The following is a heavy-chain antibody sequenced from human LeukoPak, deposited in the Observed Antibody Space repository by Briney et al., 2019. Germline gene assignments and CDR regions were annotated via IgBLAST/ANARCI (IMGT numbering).Heavy chain of an antibody. CDR2: IGTAGDT. CDR3: ARADLAAAGKTSLDY. D-gene: IGHD6-13*01. J-gene: IGHJ4*02. V-gene: IGHV3-13*04. Sequence: PGGSLRLSCAASGFTFSSYDMHWVRQATGKGLEWVSAIGTAGDTYYPGSVKGRFTISRENAKNSLYLQMNSLRAGDTAVYYCARADLAAAGKTSLDYWGQGTQVTVSS. CDR1: GFTFSSYD.